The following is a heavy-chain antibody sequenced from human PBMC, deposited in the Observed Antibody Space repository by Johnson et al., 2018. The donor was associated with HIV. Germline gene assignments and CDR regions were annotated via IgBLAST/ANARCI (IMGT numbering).Heavy chain of an antibody. J-gene: IGHJ3*02. CDR2: IYSGGST. Sequence: VQLVESGGGLVQPGGSLRLSCVASGFTFSSYAMSWVRQAPGKGLEWVSVIYSGGSTYYADSVKGRFTISRDNSKNTLYLQINSLRAGDTAVYYCARVGAFGDGISLGAFDIWGQGTMVTVSS. CDR3: ARVGAFGDGISLGAFDI. CDR1: GFTFSSYA. V-gene: IGHV3-66*01. D-gene: IGHD3-10*01.